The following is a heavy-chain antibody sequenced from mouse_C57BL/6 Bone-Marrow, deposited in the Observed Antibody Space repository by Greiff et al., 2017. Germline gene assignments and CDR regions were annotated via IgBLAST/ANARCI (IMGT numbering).Heavy chain of an antibody. Sequence: VQLQESGPGLVPPSQSLSITCTVSGFSLTRYGVPWVRQSPGKGLEWLGVLWSGGSTDYTAAFISRLSISKDNSKSQVFFKMNSLQADDTAIYYCASYALYAMDYWGQGTSVTVSS. CDR1: GFSLTRYG. D-gene: IGHD6-5*01. CDR2: LWSGGST. V-gene: IGHV2-2*01. CDR3: ASYALYAMDY. J-gene: IGHJ4*01.